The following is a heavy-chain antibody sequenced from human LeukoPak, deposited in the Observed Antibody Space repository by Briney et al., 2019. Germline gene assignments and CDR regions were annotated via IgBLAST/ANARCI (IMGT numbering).Heavy chain of an antibody. J-gene: IGHJ4*02. D-gene: IGHD3-3*01. CDR1: GGSISSSSYY. Sequence: PSETLSLTCTVSGGSISSSSYYWGWIRQPPGKGLEWIGSIYYSGSTYYNPSLKSRVTISVDTSKNQFSLKLSSVTAADTAVYYCARGDRTIFGVISFDYWGQGTLVTVSS. CDR3: ARGDRTIFGVISFDY. CDR2: IYYSGST. V-gene: IGHV4-39*07.